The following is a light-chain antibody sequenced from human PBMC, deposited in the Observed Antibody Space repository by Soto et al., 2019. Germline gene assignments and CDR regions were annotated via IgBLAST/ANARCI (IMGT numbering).Light chain of an antibody. CDR1: SSDVGGYNY. CDR3: SSYTSSSTLNV. J-gene: IGLJ1*01. V-gene: IGLV2-14*01. CDR2: DVS. Sequence: QSALTQPASVSGSPGQSITISCTGTSSDVGGYNYVSWYQQHPGKAPKLMIYDVSNRPSGVSNRFSGSKSGNTASLTISGLQAEDEADYYCSSYTSSSTLNVFGTGTKVPV.